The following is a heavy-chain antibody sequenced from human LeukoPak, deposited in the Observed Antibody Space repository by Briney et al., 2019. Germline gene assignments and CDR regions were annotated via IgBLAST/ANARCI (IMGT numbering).Heavy chain of an antibody. CDR3: ARGGDIVATITLGAFDI. D-gene: IGHD5-12*01. CDR1: GFTFSSYS. Sequence: PGGSLRLSCAASGFTFSSYSMNWVRQAPGKGLEWVSSISSSSSYIYYADSVKGRFTISRDNAKNSLYLQMNSVRAEDTAVYYCARGGDIVATITLGAFDIWGQGTMVTVSS. V-gene: IGHV3-21*01. J-gene: IGHJ3*02. CDR2: ISSSSSYI.